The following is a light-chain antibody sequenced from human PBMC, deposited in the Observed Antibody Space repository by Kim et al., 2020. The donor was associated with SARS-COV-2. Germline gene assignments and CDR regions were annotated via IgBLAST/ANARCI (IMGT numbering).Light chain of an antibody. CDR3: QQYGSSWT. CDR2: GTS. Sequence: LSPGERATLSCRASQSVSSSYLAWYQQKPGQAPRLLIYGTSSRATGIPDRFSGSGSGTDFTLTISRLEPEDFAVYYCQQYGSSWTFGQGTKVDIK. J-gene: IGKJ1*01. V-gene: IGKV3-20*01. CDR1: QSVSSSY.